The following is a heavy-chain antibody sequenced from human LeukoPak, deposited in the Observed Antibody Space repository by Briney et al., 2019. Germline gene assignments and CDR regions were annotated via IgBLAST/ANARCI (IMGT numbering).Heavy chain of an antibody. CDR2: INWNGDST. Sequence: GGSLRLSCTASGFTFDDYGMSWVRQAPGKGLEWVSGINWNGDSTGYADSVKGRFTISRDNAKNSLYLQMNSLRAEDTALYYCASSSSWYSFDYWGQGTLVTVSS. J-gene: IGHJ4*02. V-gene: IGHV3-20*04. CDR3: ASSSSWYSFDY. CDR1: GFTFDDYG. D-gene: IGHD6-13*01.